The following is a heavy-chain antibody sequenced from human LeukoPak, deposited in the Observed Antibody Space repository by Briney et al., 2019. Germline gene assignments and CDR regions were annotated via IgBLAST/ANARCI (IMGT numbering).Heavy chain of an antibody. D-gene: IGHD3-10*01. CDR2: ISGSGGST. CDR1: GFTFDDYA. J-gene: IGHJ4*02. CDR3: AKEGSMVRGVIAY. Sequence: GGSLRLSCAASGFTFDDYAMHWVRQAPGKGLVWVSAISGSGGSTYYADSVKGRFTISRDNSKNTLYLQMNSLRAEDTAVYYCAKEGSMVRGVIAYWGQGTLVTVSS. V-gene: IGHV3-23*01.